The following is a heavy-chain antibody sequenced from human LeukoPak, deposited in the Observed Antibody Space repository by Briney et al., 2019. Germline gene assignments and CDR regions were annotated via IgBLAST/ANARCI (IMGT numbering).Heavy chain of an antibody. Sequence: SEALSLTCTVSGGSISSYYWSWIRQPAGKGLEWIGRIYSSGSTNYNPSLKSRVTMSVDTSKNQFSLKLSSVTAADTAVYYCARAFSSSWWEYYFDYWGQGTLVTVSS. CDR1: GGSISSYY. CDR2: IYSSGST. D-gene: IGHD6-13*01. V-gene: IGHV4-4*07. CDR3: ARAFSSSWWEYYFDY. J-gene: IGHJ4*02.